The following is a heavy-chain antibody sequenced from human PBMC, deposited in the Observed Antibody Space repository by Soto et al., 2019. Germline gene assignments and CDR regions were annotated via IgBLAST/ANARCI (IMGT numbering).Heavy chain of an antibody. CDR2: ISSSSSYI. CDR3: ARDFRGYCSSTSCYAFSDDY. V-gene: IGHV3-21*01. Sequence: GGSLRLSCAASGFTFSSYSMNWVRQAPGKGLEWVSSISSSSSYIYYADSVKGRFTISRDNAKNSLYLQMNSLRAEDTAVYYCARDFRGYCSSTSCYAFSDDYWGEGTLVTVSS. CDR1: GFTFSSYS. J-gene: IGHJ4*02. D-gene: IGHD2-2*01.